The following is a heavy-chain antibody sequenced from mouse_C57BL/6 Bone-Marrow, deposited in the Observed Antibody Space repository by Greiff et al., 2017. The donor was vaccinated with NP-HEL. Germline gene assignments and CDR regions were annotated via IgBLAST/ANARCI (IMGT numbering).Heavy chain of an antibody. V-gene: IGHV6-3*01. CDR2: IRLKSDNYAT. J-gene: IGHJ3*01. Sequence: DVKLVESGGGLVQPGGSMKLSCVASGFTFSNYWMNWVRQSPEKGLEWVAQIRLKSDNYATHYAESVKGRFTISRDDSKSSVYLQMHNLRAEDTGIYYCTGGGYSLYWGQGTLVTVSA. D-gene: IGHD2-3*01. CDR1: GFTFSNYW. CDR3: TGGGYSLY.